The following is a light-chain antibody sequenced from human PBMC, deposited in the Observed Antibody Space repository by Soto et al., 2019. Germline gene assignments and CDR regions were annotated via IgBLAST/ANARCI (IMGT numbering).Light chain of an antibody. CDR1: QSLTSAY. CDR2: AAS. J-gene: IGKJ2*01. CDR3: QQYGRSPPMYT. V-gene: IGKV3-20*01. Sequence: EIVLTQSPGTLSLYPGERATLSCRASQSLTSAYIAWYQQKPGQAPRLLIYAASSRATGIPDRFSGSGSGTDFTLTISRLEPEDFALYSCQQYGRSPPMYTFGQGTKLEIK.